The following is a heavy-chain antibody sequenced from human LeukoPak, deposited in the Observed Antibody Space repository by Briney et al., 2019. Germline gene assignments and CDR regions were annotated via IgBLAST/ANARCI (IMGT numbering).Heavy chain of an antibody. Sequence: PSETLSLTCTVSGGSISDYYWSWIRQPPGKGLEWIGWIFGSGSSNYNPSLKSRLTISVDTSKNQFSLKLTSATAADTAVYYCARGLGLRYFDWLPPSWGMDVWGQGTTVTVSS. D-gene: IGHD3-9*01. CDR1: GGSISDYY. J-gene: IGHJ6*02. V-gene: IGHV4-59*01. CDR3: ARGLGLRYFDWLPPSWGMDV. CDR2: IFGSGSS.